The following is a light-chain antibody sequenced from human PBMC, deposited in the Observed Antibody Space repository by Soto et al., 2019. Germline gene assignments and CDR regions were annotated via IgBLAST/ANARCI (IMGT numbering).Light chain of an antibody. CDR2: GAS. V-gene: IGKV3-15*01. CDR1: QSVSSN. J-gene: IGKJ1*01. Sequence: EIVMTQSPATLSASPGERATLSCRASQSVSSNLAWYQQKPGQAPRLLIYGASTRATGLPPRLRGSGPGTEFPLTIRSLPSEDFAVYYCQQYSNLLPWTFGQGPKVEIK. CDR3: QQYSNLLPWT.